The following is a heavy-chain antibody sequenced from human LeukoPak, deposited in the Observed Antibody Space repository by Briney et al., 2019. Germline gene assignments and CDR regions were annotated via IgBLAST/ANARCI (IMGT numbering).Heavy chain of an antibody. CDR2: IIGSGGTT. D-gene: IGHD3-22*01. V-gene: IGHV3-23*01. Sequence: PGGSLRPSCAASGFTFSTYAMSWVRQAPGKGLEGVSAIIGSGGTTYYADSVKGRFTITRDNSKNTLYLQMNSLRAEDTAVYYCASGITMIVVFGYWGQGTLVTVSS. CDR3: ASGITMIVVFGY. J-gene: IGHJ4*02. CDR1: GFTFSTYA.